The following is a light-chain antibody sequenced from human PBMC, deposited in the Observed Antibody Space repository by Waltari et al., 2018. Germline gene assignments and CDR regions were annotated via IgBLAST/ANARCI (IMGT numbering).Light chain of an antibody. CDR1: QSISSW. CDR3: KQYNTFPLT. V-gene: IGKV1-5*03. Sequence: DIQMTQSPSTLSASVGDRVTITCRASQSISSWVAWYQQKPGKAPKLLIYKASSLESGVPARFSGSESGTEFTLTISSLQPDDFATYYCKQYNTFPLTFGGGTKVEI. CDR2: KAS. J-gene: IGKJ4*01.